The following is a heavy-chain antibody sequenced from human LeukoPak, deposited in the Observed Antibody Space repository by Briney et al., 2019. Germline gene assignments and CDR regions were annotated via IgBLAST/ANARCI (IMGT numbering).Heavy chain of an antibody. J-gene: IGHJ1*01. Sequence: PGGSLRLSCAASGFTFDNYAIHWVRQAPGNGLEWVSLISGDGGSTYYADSMKGRFTISRDNSKNSLYLQMNSLRTEDTALYYCARDSQEFFQHWGQGTLVTVSS. V-gene: IGHV3-43*02. CDR3: ARDSQEFFQH. CDR1: GFTFDNYA. CDR2: ISGDGGST.